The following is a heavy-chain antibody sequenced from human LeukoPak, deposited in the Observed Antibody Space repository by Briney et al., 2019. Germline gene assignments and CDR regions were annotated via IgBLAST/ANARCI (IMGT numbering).Heavy chain of an antibody. CDR2: ISTDGSQT. V-gene: IGHV3-74*01. CDR3: VRSLRSADF. J-gene: IGHJ4*02. Sequence: AGGSLRLSCEASGFTFSNYWVHWVRQAPGKGLMWVSQISTDGSQTFYADSVKGRFTISRDNAKNTLFLQMDSLRPEDTAVYYCVRSLRSADFWGQGTLVTVSS. CDR1: GFTFSNYW.